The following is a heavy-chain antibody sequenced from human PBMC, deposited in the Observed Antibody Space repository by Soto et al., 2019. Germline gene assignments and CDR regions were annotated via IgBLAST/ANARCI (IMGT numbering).Heavy chain of an antibody. J-gene: IGHJ6*02. CDR3: ARGSGSEQWLVEHGMDV. CDR2: INPNSGGT. CDR1: GYTFTGYY. Sequence: ASVKVSCKASGYTFTGYYMHWVRQAPGQGLEWMGWINPNSGGTNYAQKFQGWVTMTRDTSISTAYMELSRLRSDDTAVYYCARGSGSEQWLVEHGMDVWGQGTPVTVSS. D-gene: IGHD6-19*01. V-gene: IGHV1-2*04.